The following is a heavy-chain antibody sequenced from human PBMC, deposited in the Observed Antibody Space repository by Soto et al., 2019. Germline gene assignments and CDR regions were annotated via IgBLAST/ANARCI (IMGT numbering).Heavy chain of an antibody. Sequence: EVQLVESGGGLIQPGGSLRLSCAASGFAVSSKYMTWDRQATGKGLEWVSVIYGGGTTYYADSVKGRFTISRDTSKNTLYLQMNSLRAEDTAVYYCVQTTGWPGFDFWGQGTLVTVSS. CDR3: VQTTGWPGFDF. D-gene: IGHD6-19*01. J-gene: IGHJ4*02. CDR2: IYGGGTT. V-gene: IGHV3-53*01. CDR1: GFAVSSKY.